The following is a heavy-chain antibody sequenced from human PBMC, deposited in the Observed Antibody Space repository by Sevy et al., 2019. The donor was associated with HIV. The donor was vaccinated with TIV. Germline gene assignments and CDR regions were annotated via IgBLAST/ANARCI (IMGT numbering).Heavy chain of an antibody. D-gene: IGHD3-10*01. CDR2: IWYDGSNK. CDR1: GFTFSSYG. CDR3: ASELTYYYGSGSSSNDY. V-gene: IGHV3-33*08. Sequence: LSLTCAASGFTFSSYGMHWVRQAPGKGLEWVAVIWYDGSNKYYADSVKGRFTISRDNSKNTLYLQMNSLRAEDTAVYYCASELTYYYGSGSSSNDYWGQGTLVTVSS. J-gene: IGHJ4*02.